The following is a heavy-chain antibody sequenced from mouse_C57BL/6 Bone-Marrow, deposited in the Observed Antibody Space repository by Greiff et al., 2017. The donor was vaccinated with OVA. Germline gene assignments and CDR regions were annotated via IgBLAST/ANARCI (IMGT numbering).Heavy chain of an antibody. V-gene: IGHV1-15*01. D-gene: IGHD4-1*02. Sequence: QVQLQQSGAELVRPGASVTLSCKASGYTFTDYEMHWVKQTPVHGLEWIGALDPETGGTAYNQKFTGKAILTADKSSSPAYMELRSLTSEDSAVYYCTPQLGRFDYWGQGTTLTVSS. J-gene: IGHJ2*01. CDR1: GYTFTDYE. CDR2: LDPETGGT. CDR3: TPQLGRFDY.